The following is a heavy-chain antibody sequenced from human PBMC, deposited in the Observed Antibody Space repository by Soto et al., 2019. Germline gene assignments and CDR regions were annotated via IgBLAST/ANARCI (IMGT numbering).Heavy chain of an antibody. CDR2: ISSSGSTI. CDR1: GFTFSDYY. CDR3: ACQRGGNYYGSGPIANWFDP. J-gene: IGHJ5*02. Sequence: GGSLRLSCAASGFTFSDYYMSWIRQAPGKGLEWVSYISSSGSTIYYADSVKGRFTISRDNAKNSLYLQMNSLRAEDTAVYYCACQRGGNYYGSGPIANWFDPWGQGTLVTVSS. D-gene: IGHD3-10*01. V-gene: IGHV3-11*01.